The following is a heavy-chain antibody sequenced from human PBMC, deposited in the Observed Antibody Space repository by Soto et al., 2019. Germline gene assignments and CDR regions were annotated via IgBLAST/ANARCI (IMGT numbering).Heavy chain of an antibody. CDR2: ISYDGSNK. J-gene: IGHJ4*02. CDR3: ACYDSSGYPDDY. V-gene: IGHV3-30-3*01. CDR1: GFTFSSYA. Sequence: GGSLRLSCAASGFTFSSYAMHWVRQAPGKGLEWVAVISYDGSNKYYADSVKGRFTISRDNSKNTLYLQMNSLRAEDTAVYYCACYDSSGYPDDYWGQGTLVTVS. D-gene: IGHD3-22*01.